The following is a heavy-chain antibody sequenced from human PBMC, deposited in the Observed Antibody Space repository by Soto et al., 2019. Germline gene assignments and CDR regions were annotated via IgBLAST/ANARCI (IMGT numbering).Heavy chain of an antibody. CDR3: AKDDILTGYYH. J-gene: IGHJ5*02. Sequence: PGWSLRLSCAASGFVFNNYAMSWVRQAPGKGLEWVATLSSGGGTTYYTDSVKGRFTISRDNSMNLLYLQMNSLRAEDTAVYYCAKDDILTGYYHWGQGTLVTVSS. D-gene: IGHD3-9*01. CDR2: LSSGGGTT. CDR1: GFVFNNYA. V-gene: IGHV3-23*01.